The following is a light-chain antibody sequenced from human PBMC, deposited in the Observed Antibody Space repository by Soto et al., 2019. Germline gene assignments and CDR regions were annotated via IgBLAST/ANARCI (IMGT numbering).Light chain of an antibody. CDR2: EGT. CDR3: CSYAGSSTWV. CDR1: SGDVGSYNL. Sequence: QSALTQPASVSGSPGQSITISCTGTSGDVGSYNLVSWYQQHPDKAPKLILYEGTQRPSGVSDRFSGSKSGNTASLTISGLQAEDEADSYCCSYAGSSTWVFGGGTKLTVL. J-gene: IGLJ3*02. V-gene: IGLV2-23*01.